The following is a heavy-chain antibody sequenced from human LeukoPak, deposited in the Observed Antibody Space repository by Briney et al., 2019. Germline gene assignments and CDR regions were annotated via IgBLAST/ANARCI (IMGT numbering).Heavy chain of an antibody. D-gene: IGHD5-24*01. CDR2: INPNSGGT. CDR1: GYTFTSYG. V-gene: IGHV1-2*02. Sequence: ASVKVSCKASGYTFTSYGISWVRQAPGQGLEWMGWINPNSGGTNYAQKFQGRVTMTRDTSISTAYMELSRLRSDDTAVYYCARDLGRWLAKFDAFDIWGQGTMVTVSS. CDR3: ARDLGRWLAKFDAFDI. J-gene: IGHJ3*02.